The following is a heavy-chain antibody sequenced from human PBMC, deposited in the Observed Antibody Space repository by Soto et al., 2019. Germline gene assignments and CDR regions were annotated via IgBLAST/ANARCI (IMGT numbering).Heavy chain of an antibody. D-gene: IGHD3-9*01. J-gene: IGHJ6*03. Sequence: SETLSLTCAVYGGSFSGYYWSWIRQPPGKGLEWIGEIDHSGNTNYNPSLKSRVTISVDKSKNQFSLKLSSVTAADTAVYYCASQGLPYFDWSPTPLYYMDVWGKGTTVTVSS. CDR1: GGSFSGYY. CDR2: IDHSGNT. V-gene: IGHV4-34*01. CDR3: ASQGLPYFDWSPTPLYYMDV.